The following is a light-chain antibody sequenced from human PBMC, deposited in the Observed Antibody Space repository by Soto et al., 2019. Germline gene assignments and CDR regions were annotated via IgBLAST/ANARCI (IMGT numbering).Light chain of an antibody. CDR2: AAS. Sequence: DLPMTQSPSSLSASVGDRVTITCRARQSISSSLNWYQQKPGRAPKLLISAASNLEHGVPSRFSGRGSGTDFTLTISSLQAEDFATYYCQQSYFMPFTFGPGTKVDIK. CDR1: QSISSS. V-gene: IGKV1-39*01. CDR3: QQSYFMPFT. J-gene: IGKJ3*01.